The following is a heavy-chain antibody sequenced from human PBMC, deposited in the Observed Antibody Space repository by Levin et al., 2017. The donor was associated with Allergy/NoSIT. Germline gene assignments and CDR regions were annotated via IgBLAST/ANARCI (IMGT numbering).Heavy chain of an antibody. Sequence: SLKISCAASGFTFDDYAMHWVRQAPGKGLEWVSGISWNSGSIGYADSVKGRFTISRDNAKNSLYLQMNSLRAEDTALYYCAKDHYYDSSGYYHNYFDYWGQGTLVTVSS. CDR2: ISWNSGSI. J-gene: IGHJ4*02. CDR3: AKDHYYDSSGYYHNYFDY. D-gene: IGHD3-22*01. CDR1: GFTFDDYA. V-gene: IGHV3-9*01.